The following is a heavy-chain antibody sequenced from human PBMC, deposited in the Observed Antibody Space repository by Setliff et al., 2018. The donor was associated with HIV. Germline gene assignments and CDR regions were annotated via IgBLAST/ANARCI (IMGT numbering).Heavy chain of an antibody. D-gene: IGHD1-1*01. CDR2: ISSSGVM. V-gene: IGHV3-48*01. CDR1: GFTFSNYW. J-gene: IGHJ4*02. CDR3: AKANEPTLGPHYLDN. Sequence: QPGGSLRLSCAASGFTFSNYWMDWVRQAPGKGLEWISYISSSGVMYYADSVRGRFTISRDNGKNSLYLQMNNLRVEDTALYYCAKANEPTLGPHYLDNWGQGTLVTVSS.